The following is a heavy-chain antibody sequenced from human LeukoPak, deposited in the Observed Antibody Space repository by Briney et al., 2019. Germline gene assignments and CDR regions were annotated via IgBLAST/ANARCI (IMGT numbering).Heavy chain of an antibody. CDR1: GYTFTSYG. J-gene: IGHJ6*02. CDR3: ARVDIVVVLAAKGPYYYYGMDV. CDR2: ISAYNGNT. Sequence: ASVKVSCKASGYTFTSYGISWVRQAPGQGLEWMGWISAYNGNTNYAQKLQGRVTMTTDTSTSTAYMELRSLRSDDTAVYYCARVDIVVVLAAKGPYYYYGMDVWGQGTTVTVSS. D-gene: IGHD2-2*03. V-gene: IGHV1-18*01.